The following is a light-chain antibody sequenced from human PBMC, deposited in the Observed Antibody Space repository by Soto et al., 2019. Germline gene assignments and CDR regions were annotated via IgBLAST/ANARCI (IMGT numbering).Light chain of an antibody. V-gene: IGKV3-15*01. CDR3: QQYNNWPIT. CDR2: GAS. CDR1: QSITSN. Sequence: EIVMTQSPATLSVSPGERATLSCRASQSITSNLAWNQQKPGQAPRLLFFGASTRATGIPARFSGSGSGTEFTLTITSLQSEDFAVYYCQQYNNWPITFGGGTKVEIK. J-gene: IGKJ4*01.